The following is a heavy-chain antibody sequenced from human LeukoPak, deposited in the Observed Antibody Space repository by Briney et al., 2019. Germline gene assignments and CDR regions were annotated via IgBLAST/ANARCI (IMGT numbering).Heavy chain of an antibody. D-gene: IGHD3-16*01. CDR3: AKDRGSFRWGSSAFDY. J-gene: IGHJ4*02. Sequence: AGGSLRLSCAVSGFTFNDYAMHWVRQAPGKGLEWVSSISWNSDSIGYVDSVKGRFIISRDNAKNSLYLQMNSLRAEDTALYYCAKDRGSFRWGSSAFDYWGQGTLVTVSS. V-gene: IGHV3-9*01. CDR1: GFTFNDYA. CDR2: ISWNSDSI.